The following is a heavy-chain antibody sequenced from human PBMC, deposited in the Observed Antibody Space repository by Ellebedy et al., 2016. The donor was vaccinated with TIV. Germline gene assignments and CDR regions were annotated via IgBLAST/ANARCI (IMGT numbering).Heavy chain of an antibody. CDR1: RGTFSSYA. D-gene: IGHD3-10*01. CDR3: ARANITMVRGVEGPSWSSFYYSDY. V-gene: IGHV1-69*13. CDR2: IIPIFGTA. Sequence: SVKVSXKASRGTFSSYAISWVRQAPGQGLEWMGGIIPIFGTANYAQKFQGRVTITADESTSTAYMELSSLRSEDTAVYYCARANITMVRGVEGPSWSSFYYSDYWGQGTLVTVSS. J-gene: IGHJ4*02.